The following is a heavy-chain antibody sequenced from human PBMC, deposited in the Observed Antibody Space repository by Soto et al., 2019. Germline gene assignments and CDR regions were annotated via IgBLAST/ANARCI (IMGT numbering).Heavy chain of an antibody. D-gene: IGHD6-13*01. CDR3: ARGLGAAAGTGENWFDP. J-gene: IGHJ5*02. Sequence: GASVKVSCKASGYTFTGYYMHWVRQAPGQGLEWMGWINPNSGGTNYAQKFQGWVTMTRDTSISTAYMELSRLRSDDTAVYYCARGLGAAAGTGENWFDPWGQGTLVTVSS. CDR1: GYTFTGYY. CDR2: INPNSGGT. V-gene: IGHV1-2*04.